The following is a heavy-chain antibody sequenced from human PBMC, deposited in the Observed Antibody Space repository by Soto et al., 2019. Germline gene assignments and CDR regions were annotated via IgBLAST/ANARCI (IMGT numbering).Heavy chain of an antibody. Sequence: GGSLRVSWAASGFTFSSYGMHWVRQAPGKGLEWVALISYDGSNKYYADSVKGRFTISRDNSKNTLYLQMNSLRAEDTAVYYCSKEGRVPGYFYYRGQRTPVTVSS. CDR1: GFTFSSYG. D-gene: IGHD2-15*01. CDR3: SKEGRVPGYFYY. J-gene: IGHJ4*02. V-gene: IGHV3-30*18. CDR2: ISYDGSNK.